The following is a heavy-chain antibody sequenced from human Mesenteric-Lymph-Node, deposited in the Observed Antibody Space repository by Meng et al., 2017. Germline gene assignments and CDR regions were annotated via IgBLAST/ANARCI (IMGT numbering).Heavy chain of an antibody. V-gene: IGHV3-23*01. CDR1: GFTLRNFA. CDR3: AKEIRPNDY. J-gene: IGHJ4*02. CDR2: ISISDDTT. Sequence: GGSLRLSCAVSGFTLRNFAMSWVRQAPGKGLEWVSSISISDDTTYADSVKGRFTVFRDNSKSTLHLQMNTLRAEDTAVYYCAKEIRPNDYWGQGTLVTVSS.